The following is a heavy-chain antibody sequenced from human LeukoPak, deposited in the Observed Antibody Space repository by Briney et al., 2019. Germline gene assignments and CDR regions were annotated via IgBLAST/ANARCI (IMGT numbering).Heavy chain of an antibody. CDR2: INTNTGNP. Sequence: GASVTVSCQASGYTFTSYDINWVRQTPAQGLEWVVLINTNTGNPTYAHGFTGRFVFSLDTSVSTAYLQIRSLKAEDIAVYYCARGSAQLLWFGYYMDVWGKGTTVTVSS. V-gene: IGHV7-4-1*02. J-gene: IGHJ6*03. CDR1: GYTFTSYD. D-gene: IGHD3-10*01. CDR3: ARGSAQLLWFGYYMDV.